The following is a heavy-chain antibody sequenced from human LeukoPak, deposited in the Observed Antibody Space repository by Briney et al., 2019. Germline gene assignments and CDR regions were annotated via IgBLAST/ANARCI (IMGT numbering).Heavy chain of an antibody. D-gene: IGHD6-6*01. V-gene: IGHV1-69*04. CDR2: IIPILGIA. J-gene: IGHJ5*02. CDR1: GYTFTSYG. CDR3: ARVLSIAALYAFDP. Sequence: ASVKVSCKASGYTFTSYGISWVRQAPGQGLEWMGRIIPILGIANYAQKFQGRVTITADKSTSTAYMELSSLRSEDTAVYYCARVLSIAALYAFDPWGQGTLVTVSS.